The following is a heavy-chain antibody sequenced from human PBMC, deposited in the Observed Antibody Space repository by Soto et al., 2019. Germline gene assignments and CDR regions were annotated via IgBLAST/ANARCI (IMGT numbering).Heavy chain of an antibody. Sequence: PXGTLSLTCSVSGGSVNDGNFYWNWIRQSPGKGLEWIGYIHHSGITNYNPSLKSRVTISVDTSKNEFSLKLSSVTAADTAGYYCARGITMGALPSHFHYWGQGTQVTVSS. D-gene: IGHD3-16*02. V-gene: IGHV4-61*01. CDR1: GGSVNDGNFY. CDR3: ARGITMGALPSHFHY. J-gene: IGHJ4*02. CDR2: IHHSGIT.